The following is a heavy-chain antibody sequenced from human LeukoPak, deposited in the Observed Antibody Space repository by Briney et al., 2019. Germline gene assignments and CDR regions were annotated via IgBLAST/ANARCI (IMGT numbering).Heavy chain of an antibody. V-gene: IGHV3-48*03. Sequence: GGSLRLSCAAYGFTFSSYEMNWVRQAPGKGLEWVSYISSSGSTIYYADSVKGRFTISRDNAKNSLYLQMNSLRAEDTAVYYCALAPMTTVTSFDYWGQGTLVTVSS. CDR2: ISSSGSTI. J-gene: IGHJ4*02. CDR3: ALAPMTTVTSFDY. D-gene: IGHD4-17*01. CDR1: GFTFSSYE.